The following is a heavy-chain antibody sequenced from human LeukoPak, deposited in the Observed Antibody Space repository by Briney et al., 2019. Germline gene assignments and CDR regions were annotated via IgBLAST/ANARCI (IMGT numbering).Heavy chain of an antibody. V-gene: IGHV6-1*01. Sequence: SQTLSLTCAISGDSVSNNNAAWNWIRQSPSRGLEWLGRTYYRSKWYNDYGLSVKSRITINPDTSNNQVSLQLDSVTPEDTAVYFCARGNSGMTVALFHSWGQGTLVTVSS. CDR2: TYYRSKWYN. CDR1: GDSVSNNNAA. CDR3: ARGNSGMTVALFHS. D-gene: IGHD6-19*01. J-gene: IGHJ4*02.